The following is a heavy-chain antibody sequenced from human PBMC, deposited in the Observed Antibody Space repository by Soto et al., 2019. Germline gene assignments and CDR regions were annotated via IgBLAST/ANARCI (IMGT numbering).Heavy chain of an antibody. CDR3: GKDGCEN. CDR2: IRDGGEST. Sequence: EVQLLESGGGLAQPGGSLRLSCAASGVPFGGYTMSWVRQAPGKGLEWVSAIRDGGESTYYADSVKGRFTIARDNSKNTMYLQLNSLSPEDTAVYFCGKDGCENWGQGTLVTVSS. D-gene: IGHD6-19*01. J-gene: IGHJ4*02. V-gene: IGHV3-23*01. CDR1: GVPFGGYT.